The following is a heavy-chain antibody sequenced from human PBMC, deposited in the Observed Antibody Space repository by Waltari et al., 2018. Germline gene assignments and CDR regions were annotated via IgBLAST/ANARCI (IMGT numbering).Heavy chain of an antibody. D-gene: IGHD3-3*01. V-gene: IGHV4-59*11. J-gene: IGHJ6*02. CDR2: IYYSGST. CDR3: ARGGTIFGVLRSGSAGDYYYYGMDV. Sequence: QVQLQESGPGLVKPSETLSLTCTVSGGSISSHYWSWIRQPPGKGLEWIGYIYYSGSTNYNPSFKSRVTRSVDTSKNQFSLKLSSVTAADTAVYYCARGGTIFGVLRSGSAGDYYYYGMDVWGQGTTVTVSS. CDR1: GGSISSHY.